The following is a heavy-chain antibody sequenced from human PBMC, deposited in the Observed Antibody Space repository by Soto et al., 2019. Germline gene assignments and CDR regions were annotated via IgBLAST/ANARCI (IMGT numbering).Heavy chain of an antibody. Sequence: GGSLRLSCAASGFTFSSYAMSWVCQAPGKGLEWVSAISGSGGSTYYADSVKGRFTISRDNSKNTLYLQMNSLRAEDTAVYYCAKDVYDFWSGYYGADVWGQGTTVTVSS. CDR1: GFTFSSYA. D-gene: IGHD3-3*01. CDR3: AKDVYDFWSGYYGADV. CDR2: ISGSGGST. J-gene: IGHJ6*02. V-gene: IGHV3-23*01.